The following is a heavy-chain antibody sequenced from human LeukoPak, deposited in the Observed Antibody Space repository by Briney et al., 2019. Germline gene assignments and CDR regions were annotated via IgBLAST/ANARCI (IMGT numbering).Heavy chain of an antibody. V-gene: IGHV3-33*06. CDR3: AKDAQRGFDYSNSLQN. CDR1: GFTFSHYG. D-gene: IGHD4-11*01. Sequence: GGSLRLSCAASGFTFSHYGMHWVRQTPGAGLEWVAAIWSDGSDKYYAKSVKGRFTISRDNSKNSLFLQMNSLRAEDTAVYYCAKDAQRGFDYSNSLQNWGQGILVTVSS. J-gene: IGHJ1*01. CDR2: IWSDGSDK.